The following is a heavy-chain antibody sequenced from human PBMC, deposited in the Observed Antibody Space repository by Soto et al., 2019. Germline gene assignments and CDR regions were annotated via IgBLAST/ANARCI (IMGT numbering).Heavy chain of an antibody. Sequence: ASETLSLTCTVSGGSISSSSYYWGWIRQPPGKGLEWIGSIYYSGSTYYNPSLKSRVTIFVDTSKNQFSLKLSSVTAADTAVYYCATPPMMDYIWGSYRDYWGQGTLVTVSS. J-gene: IGHJ4*02. V-gene: IGHV4-39*01. CDR2: IYYSGST. D-gene: IGHD3-16*02. CDR3: ATPPMMDYIWGSYRDY. CDR1: GGSISSSSYY.